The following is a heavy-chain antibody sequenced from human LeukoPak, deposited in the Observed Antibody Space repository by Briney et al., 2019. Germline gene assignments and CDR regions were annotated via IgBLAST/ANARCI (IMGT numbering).Heavy chain of an antibody. CDR2: INHSGST. CDR3: ARETGRAYDAFDI. V-gene: IGHV4-34*01. D-gene: IGHD1-14*01. J-gene: IGHJ3*02. CDR1: GGSFSGYY. Sequence: SETLSLTCAVYGGSFSGYYWSWIRQPPGKGLEWIGEINHSGSTNYNPSLKSRVTISVDTSKNQFSLKLSSVTAADTAVYYCARETGRAYDAFDIWGQGTMVTVSS.